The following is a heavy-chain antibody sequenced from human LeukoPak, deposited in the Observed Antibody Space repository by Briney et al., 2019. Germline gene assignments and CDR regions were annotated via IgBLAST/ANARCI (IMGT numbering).Heavy chain of an antibody. CDR1: GFTLSSYA. CDR2: ISYDGSNK. V-gene: IGHV3-30*04. J-gene: IGHJ6*03. D-gene: IGHD4-23*01. Sequence: GGSLRLSCAASGFTLSSYAMHWVRQAPGKGLEWVSVISYDGSNKYYADSVKGRFTISRDNSKNTLYLQMNSLRAEDTAVYCCARVGLLRWLTNGGYNYYYMDVWGKGTTVTVSS. CDR3: ARVGLLRWLTNGGYNYYYMDV.